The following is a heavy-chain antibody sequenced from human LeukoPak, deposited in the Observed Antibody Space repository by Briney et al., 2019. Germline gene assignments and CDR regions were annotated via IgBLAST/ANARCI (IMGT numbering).Heavy chain of an antibody. D-gene: IGHD6-13*01. Sequence: PGGSLRLSCAAAGFTFSSYGMHWVRQAPGKGLEWVAFIRYDGSNKYYADSVKGRFTISRDNSKNTLYLQMNSLRAEDTAVYYCAKDLAGAGMASWFDPWGQGTLVTVSS. CDR1: GFTFSSYG. J-gene: IGHJ5*02. CDR3: AKDLAGAGMASWFDP. CDR2: IRYDGSNK. V-gene: IGHV3-30*02.